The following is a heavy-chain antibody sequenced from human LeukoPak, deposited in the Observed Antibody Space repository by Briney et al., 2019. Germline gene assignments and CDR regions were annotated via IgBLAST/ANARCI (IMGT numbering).Heavy chain of an antibody. J-gene: IGHJ2*01. V-gene: IGHV3-30*18. Sequence: GGSLRLSCVASGFCFSTFGLHWVRQAPGKGLKWVALISKDGGNQYYDDSVRGRFTISRDNSKNTVFLEMTSLRPEDAAVYYCAKDALVRGITHHFFDLWGRGALVAVSS. CDR1: GFCFSTFG. D-gene: IGHD3-10*01. CDR2: ISKDGGNQ. CDR3: AKDALVRGITHHFFDL.